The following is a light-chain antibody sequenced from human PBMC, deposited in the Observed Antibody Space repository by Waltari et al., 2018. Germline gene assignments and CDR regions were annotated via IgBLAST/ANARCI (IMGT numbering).Light chain of an antibody. V-gene: IGLV2-14*01. CDR2: EVN. CDR1: TINVVGITF. Sequence: QSALTQPAPVLGPLDHPTPSSSPEPTINVVGITFFPWYQHLPGTAPKVMIYEVNNRPSGVSNRFSGSKSGNTASLTISGLQAEDEADYYCTSPTSSRTWVFGGGTKLTVL. CDR3: TSPTSSRTWV. J-gene: IGLJ3*02.